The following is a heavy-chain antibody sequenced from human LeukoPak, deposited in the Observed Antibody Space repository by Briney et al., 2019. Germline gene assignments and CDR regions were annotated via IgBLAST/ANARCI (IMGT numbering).Heavy chain of an antibody. CDR1: GYTYTGYY. J-gene: IGHJ4*02. V-gene: IGHV1-2*07. D-gene: IGHD3-10*01. CDR3: ARSLYGSGSYFAY. Sequence: GASVKASCTASGYTYTGYYMHWGRQSPGQGLEWRGWINPNSGGTNYANKFQGRDTMTRDTSISTAYMELSRLRSDDTAVYYCARSLYGSGSYFAYWGQGTLVTVSS. CDR2: INPNSGGT.